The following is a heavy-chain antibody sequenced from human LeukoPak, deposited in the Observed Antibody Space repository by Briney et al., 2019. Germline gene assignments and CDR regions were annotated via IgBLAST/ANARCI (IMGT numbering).Heavy chain of an antibody. CDR2: IRYDGTNI. CDR1: GFTFSIYG. Sequence: GGSLRLSCGASGFTFSIYGMHWVRQAPGKGLEWVAFIRYDGTNIYYADSVKGRFTISRDNSKNTVYLQMNSLRAEDTAVYYCAKDLRGYCSGGSCKTIDYWGQGTLVTVSS. CDR3: AKDLRGYCSGGSCKTIDY. V-gene: IGHV3-30*02. J-gene: IGHJ4*02. D-gene: IGHD2-15*01.